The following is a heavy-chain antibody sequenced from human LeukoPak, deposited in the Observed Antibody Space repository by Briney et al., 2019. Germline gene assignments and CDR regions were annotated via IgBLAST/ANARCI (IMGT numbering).Heavy chain of an antibody. Sequence: SETLSLTCTVSGGSISSYYWSWIRQPPGKGLEWIGYIYTSGSTNYNPSLKSRATISVDTSKNQFSLKLSSVTAADTAVYYCASLYSGSYYWFDPWGQGTLVTVSS. J-gene: IGHJ5*02. CDR2: IYTSGST. D-gene: IGHD1-26*01. CDR1: GGSISSYY. CDR3: ASLYSGSYYWFDP. V-gene: IGHV4-4*09.